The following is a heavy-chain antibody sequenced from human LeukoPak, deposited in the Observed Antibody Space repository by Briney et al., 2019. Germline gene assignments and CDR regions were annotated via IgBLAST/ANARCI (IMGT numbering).Heavy chain of an antibody. CDR2: TFYGGST. J-gene: IGHJ5*02. D-gene: IGHD3-10*01. V-gene: IGHV4-59*01. CDR1: GGSISSYY. CDR3: ARGAYYGSGRFDP. Sequence: PSETLSLTCTVSGGSISSYYWSWIRQSPGRGLGGRGHTFYGGSTNYNPSLKSRVTISVDTSKNQFSLKLTSVTAADTAVYYCARGAYYGSGRFDPWGQGTLVTVSS.